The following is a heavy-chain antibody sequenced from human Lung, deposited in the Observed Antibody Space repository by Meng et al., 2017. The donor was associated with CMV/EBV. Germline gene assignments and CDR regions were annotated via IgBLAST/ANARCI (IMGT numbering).Heavy chain of an antibody. D-gene: IGHD1-1*01. CDR1: GFTFSTYA. V-gene: IGHV3-23*01. CDR3: ANNWNSAY. J-gene: IGHJ4*02. Sequence: ESXKISCAASGFTFSTYAMNWVRQGPGKGLEWVSTIINSGDKTYYADSVKGRFTISRDNSKNMVYLQMNSLRAGDTAVYYCANNWNSAYWGQGTLVTVSS. CDR2: IINSGDKT.